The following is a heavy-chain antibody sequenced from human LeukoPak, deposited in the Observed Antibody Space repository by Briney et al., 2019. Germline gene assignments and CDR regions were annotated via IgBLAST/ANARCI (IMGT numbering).Heavy chain of an antibody. CDR2: IGGLGEST. J-gene: IGHJ4*02. CDR3: ARDHKYSSSPYFDY. D-gene: IGHD6-6*01. V-gene: IGHV3-23*01. Sequence: GGSLRLSCEASGFTFSRYAMTWVRQAPGKGLEWVSTIGGLGESTNYGDSVKGRFTISRDNAKNSLYLQMNSLRAEDTAVYYCARDHKYSSSPYFDYWGQGTQVTVSS. CDR1: GFTFSRYA.